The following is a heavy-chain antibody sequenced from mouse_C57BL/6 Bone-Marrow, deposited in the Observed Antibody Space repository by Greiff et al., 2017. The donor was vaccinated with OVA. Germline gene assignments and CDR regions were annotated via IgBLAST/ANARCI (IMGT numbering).Heavy chain of an antibody. J-gene: IGHJ2*01. V-gene: IGHV1-81*01. CDR3: ARSLITTVVHLDY. CDR2: IYPRSGNT. Sequence: QVQLQQPGAELVKPGASVKLSCKASGYTFTRYGLSWVKQRTGQGLEWIGEIYPRSGNTYYNEKFKGKATLTADKSSSTAYMELRSLTSEDSAVYCCARSLITTVVHLDYWGQGTTLTVSS. D-gene: IGHD1-1*01. CDR1: GYTFTRYG.